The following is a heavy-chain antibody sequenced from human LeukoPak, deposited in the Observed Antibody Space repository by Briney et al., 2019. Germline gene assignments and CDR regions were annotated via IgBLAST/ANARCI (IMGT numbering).Heavy chain of an antibody. J-gene: IGHJ4*02. D-gene: IGHD6-19*01. CDR1: GGSISSRSYY. CDR2: IYYSGST. Sequence: KTSETLSLTCTVSGGSISSRSYYWGWIRQPPGKGLEWIGSIYYSGSTYYNPSLKSRVTISVDTSKNQFSLKLSSVTAADTAVYYCARRDAYCSGILTFDYWGQGTLVTVSS. V-gene: IGHV4-39*01. CDR3: ARRDAYCSGILTFDY.